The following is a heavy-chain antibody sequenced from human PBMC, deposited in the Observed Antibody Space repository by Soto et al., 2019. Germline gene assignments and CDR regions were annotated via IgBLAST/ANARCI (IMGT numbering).Heavy chain of an antibody. Sequence: ASVKVSCKASGGTFSSYAISWVRQAPGQGLEWMGGIIPIFGTANYAQKFQGRVTITADESTSTAYMELSSLRSEDTAVYYCARDPSVADYYYYGMYVWGQGTTVTVSS. CDR2: IIPIFGTA. CDR1: GGTFSSYA. V-gene: IGHV1-69*13. J-gene: IGHJ6*02. D-gene: IGHD6-19*01. CDR3: ARDPSVADYYYYGMYV.